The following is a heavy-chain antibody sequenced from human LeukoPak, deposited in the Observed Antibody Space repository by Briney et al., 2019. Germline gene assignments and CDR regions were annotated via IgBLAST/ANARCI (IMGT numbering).Heavy chain of an antibody. CDR2: ISYDGSNK. J-gene: IGHJ6*02. CDR3: ARVKARQIYYYYYGMDV. D-gene: IGHD6-6*01. V-gene: IGHV3-30-3*01. CDR1: GFTFSSYA. Sequence: GGSLRLSCAASGFTFSSYAMHWVRQAPGKGLEWVAVISYDGSNKYYADSVKGRFTISRDNSKNTLYLQMNSLRSEDTAVYYCARVKARQIYYYYYGMDVWGQGTTVTVSS.